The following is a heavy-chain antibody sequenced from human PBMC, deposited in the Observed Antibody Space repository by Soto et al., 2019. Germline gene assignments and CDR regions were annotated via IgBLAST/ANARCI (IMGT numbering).Heavy chain of an antibody. D-gene: IGHD6-19*01. CDR1: GGTFSSYA. CDR2: IIPIFGTA. J-gene: IGHJ4*02. CDR3: ARDQTPGSGWYRVLDY. V-gene: IGHV1-69*13. Sequence: GASVKVSCKASGGTFSSYAISWVRQAPGQGLEWMGGIIPIFGTANYAQKFQGRVTITADESTSTAYMELSSLRSEETAVYYCARDQTPGSGWYRVLDYWGQGTLVTVSS.